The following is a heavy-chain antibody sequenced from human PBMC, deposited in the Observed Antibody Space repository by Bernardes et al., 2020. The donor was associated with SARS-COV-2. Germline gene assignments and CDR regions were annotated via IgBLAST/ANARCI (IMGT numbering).Heavy chain of an antibody. CDR2: INHSGST. J-gene: IGHJ4*02. V-gene: IGHV4-34*01. CDR1: GGSFSGYY. D-gene: IGHD2-2*01. CDR3: ARGGVVPADTGGVAVDY. Sequence: SETLSLTCAVYGGSFSGYYWSWIRQPPGKGLEWIGEINHSGSTNYNPSPKSRVTISVDTSKNQFSLKLSSVTAADTAVYYCARGGVVPADTGGVAVDYWGQGTLVTVSS.